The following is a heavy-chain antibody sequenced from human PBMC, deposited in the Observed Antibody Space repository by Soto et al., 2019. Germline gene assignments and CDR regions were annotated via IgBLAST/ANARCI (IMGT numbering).Heavy chain of an antibody. Sequence: GASVKVSCKSSGGTFSSYSISWVRQAPGQGLEWMGGIIPIFGTANYAQKFQGRVTITADESTSTAYMELSSLRSEDTAVYYCARGGSSPRSGMDVWGQGTTVTVSS. CDR1: GGTFSSYS. CDR3: ARGGSSPRSGMDV. V-gene: IGHV1-69*13. CDR2: IIPIFGTA. J-gene: IGHJ6*02. D-gene: IGHD2-15*01.